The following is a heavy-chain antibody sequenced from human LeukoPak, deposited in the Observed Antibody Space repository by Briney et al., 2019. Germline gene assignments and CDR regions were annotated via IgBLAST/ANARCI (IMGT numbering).Heavy chain of an antibody. Sequence: MPSETLSLTCTVSSGSISSYYWSWIRQPPRKGLEWIGYIHYSGSTNYNPSLKSRVTISVDTSKNQVSLKLRTVNAADTAVYYCARIGSRDGYNPALDYWGQGTLVTVSS. V-gene: IGHV4-59*01. J-gene: IGHJ4*02. D-gene: IGHD5-24*01. CDR1: SGSISSYY. CDR2: IHYSGST. CDR3: ARIGSRDGYNPALDY.